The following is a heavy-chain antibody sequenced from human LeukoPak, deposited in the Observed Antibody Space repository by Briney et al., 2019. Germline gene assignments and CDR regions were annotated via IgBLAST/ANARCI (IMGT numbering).Heavy chain of an antibody. J-gene: IGHJ3*02. V-gene: IGHV4-4*07. CDR3: ARGVEASGVGFYAFDI. D-gene: IGHD6-13*01. Sequence: RASETLSLTCTVSGASIGSFYWVWIRQPAGKGLEWIGRLYNGGDTNYSPSLRSRVTMPVDTSKNQFSLKPKSVTAADTAVYHCARGVEASGVGFYAFDIWGQGTMVTVSS. CDR1: GASIGSFY. CDR2: LYNGGDT.